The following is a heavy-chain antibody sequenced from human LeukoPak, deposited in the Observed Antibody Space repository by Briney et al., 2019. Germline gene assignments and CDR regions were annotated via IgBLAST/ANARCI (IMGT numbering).Heavy chain of an antibody. D-gene: IGHD1-1*01. Sequence: PSQTMSLTCTVSGGSISSGDYYWSWIRQPPGKGLEWIGYIYYSGSTYYNPSPKSRVIISVDTSKNQFSLKLSSVTAADTAVNYCARDQRGTDAFDIWGQGTMVTVSS. V-gene: IGHV4-30-4*08. CDR1: GGSISSGDYY. CDR2: IYYSGST. CDR3: ARDQRGTDAFDI. J-gene: IGHJ3*02.